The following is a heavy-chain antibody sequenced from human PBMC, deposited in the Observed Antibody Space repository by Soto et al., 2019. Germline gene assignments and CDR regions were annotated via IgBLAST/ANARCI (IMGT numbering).Heavy chain of an antibody. CDR3: ARVTRGRLFRTINDAFDI. J-gene: IGHJ3*02. CDR1: GFTFSSYA. CDR2: ISSNGGST. V-gene: IGHV3-64*01. D-gene: IGHD5-12*01. Sequence: PGGSLRLSCAASGFTFSSYAMHWVRQAPGKGLEYVSAISSNGGSTYYANSVKGRFTISRDNSKNTLYLQMGSLRAEDMAVYYCARVTRGRLFRTINDAFDIWGQGTMVTVSS.